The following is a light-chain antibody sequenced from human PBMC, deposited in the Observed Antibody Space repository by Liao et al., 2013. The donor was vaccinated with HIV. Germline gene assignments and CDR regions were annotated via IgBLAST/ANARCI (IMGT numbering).Light chain of an antibody. Sequence: SYVLTQPPSVSVAPGKTARITCGGNNIGSKSXHWYQQKSGQAPILVIHYDSARPSGIPERFSGSKSGNTATLTISRVEAGDEAAYYCQVWDSSDNQVVFGGGTKLTVL. J-gene: IGLJ2*01. V-gene: IGLV3-21*04. CDR3: QVWDSSDNQVV. CDR2: YDS. CDR1: NIGSKS.